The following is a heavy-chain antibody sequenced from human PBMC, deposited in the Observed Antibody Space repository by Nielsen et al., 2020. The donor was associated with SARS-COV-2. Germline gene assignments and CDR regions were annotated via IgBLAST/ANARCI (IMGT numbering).Heavy chain of an antibody. CDR2: ITTNDDRT. J-gene: IGHJ4*02. V-gene: IGHV3-23*01. D-gene: IGHD3-22*01. CDR3: AREGDFYYDSRGYYRLD. Sequence: LKISCAVSGFTLGNFVVSWVRQAPGKGLEWVSGITTNDDRTFYAASVKGRLTISSDKAINTVYLQMNSLRAEDTAVYYCAREGDFYYDSRGYYRLDWGQGTLVTVSS. CDR1: GFTLGNFV.